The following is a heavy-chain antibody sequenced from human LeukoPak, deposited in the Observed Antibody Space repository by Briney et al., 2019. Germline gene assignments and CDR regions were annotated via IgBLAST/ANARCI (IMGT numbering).Heavy chain of an antibody. V-gene: IGHV2-70*17. CDR3: ARMTPDSPSFDY. CDR1: GFSLSTPAMC. Sequence: SGPALVKPTQTLTLTCTFSGFSLSTPAMCVTWIRQPPGKALEWLARIDWDDDKFYSPSLRTRLTISKDTPKNQVVLRTTNMDPVDTGTYYCARMTPDSPSFDYWGQGALITVSS. CDR2: IDWDDDK. D-gene: IGHD2-15*01. J-gene: IGHJ4*02.